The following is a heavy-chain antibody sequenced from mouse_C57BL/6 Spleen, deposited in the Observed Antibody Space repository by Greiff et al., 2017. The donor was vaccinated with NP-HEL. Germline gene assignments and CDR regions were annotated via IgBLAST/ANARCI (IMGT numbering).Heavy chain of an antibody. J-gene: IGHJ4*01. Sequence: EVMLVESGGGLVQPGGSLKLSCAASGFTFSDYGMAWVRQAPRKGPEWVAFISNLAYSIYYADTVTGRFTISRENAKNTLYLEMSSLGSENTAMYYCARIYREFYAMDYWGQGTSVTVSS. CDR1: GFTFSDYG. CDR3: ARIYREFYAMDY. CDR2: ISNLAYSI. V-gene: IGHV5-15*01.